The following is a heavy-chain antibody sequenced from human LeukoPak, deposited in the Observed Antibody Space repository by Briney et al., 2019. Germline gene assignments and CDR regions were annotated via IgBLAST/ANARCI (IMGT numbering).Heavy chain of an antibody. CDR3: AKGSGHDY. D-gene: IGHD2-15*01. CDR1: GFTFSSYG. CDR2: ISYDGSNK. V-gene: IGHV3-30*18. Sequence: GGSLRLSCAASGFTFSSYGMHWVRQAPGKGLEWVAVISYDGSNKYYADSVEGRFTISRDNSKNTLYLQMNSLRAEDTAVYYCAKGSGHDYWGQGTLVTVSS. J-gene: IGHJ4*02.